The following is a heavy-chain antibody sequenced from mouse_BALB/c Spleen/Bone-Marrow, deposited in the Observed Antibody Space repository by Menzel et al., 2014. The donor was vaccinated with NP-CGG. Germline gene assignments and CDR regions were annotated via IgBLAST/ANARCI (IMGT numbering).Heavy chain of an antibody. J-gene: IGHJ2*01. D-gene: IGHD2-2*01. CDR3: ARGDGYDSYYFDY. Sequence: QVQLQQSGAELAKPGASVKMSCKASGYTFTSYNMHWVKQTPGQGLEWIGAIYPGNGDTSYNQKFKGKATLTADKSSSTAYMQLSSLTSEDSAVYYCARGDGYDSYYFDYWGQGTTLTVSS. CDR2: IYPGNGDT. V-gene: IGHV1-12*01. CDR1: GYTFTSYN.